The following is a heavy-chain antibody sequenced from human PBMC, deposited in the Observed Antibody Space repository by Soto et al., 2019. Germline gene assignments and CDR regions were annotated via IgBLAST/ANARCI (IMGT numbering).Heavy chain of an antibody. V-gene: IGHV4-34*01. D-gene: IGHD3-9*01. J-gene: IGHJ6*03. CDR1: GGSFSGYY. CDR2: INHSGST. CDR3: ARDDILTGPNDYYYYYMDV. Sequence: PSETLSLTCAVYGGSFSGYYWSWIRQPPGKGLEWIGEINHSGSTNYNPSLKSRVTISVDTSKNQFSLKLSSVTAADTAVYYCARDDILTGPNDYYYYYMDVWGKGTTVTVSS.